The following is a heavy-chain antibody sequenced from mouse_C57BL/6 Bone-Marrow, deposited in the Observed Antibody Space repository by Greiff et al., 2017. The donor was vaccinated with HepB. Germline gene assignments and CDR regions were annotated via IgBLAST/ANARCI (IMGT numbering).Heavy chain of an antibody. CDR2: IYPGNSDT. CDR3: TREEIYYYGSSSYYYAMDY. J-gene: IGHJ4*01. V-gene: IGHV1-5*01. CDR1: GYTFTSYW. D-gene: IGHD1-1*01. Sequence: EVQLQQSGTVLARPGASVKMSCKTSGYTFTSYWMHWVKQRPGQGLEWIGAIYPGNSDTSYNQKFKGKAKLTAVTSASTAYMELSSLTNEDSAVYYCTREEIYYYGSSSYYYAMDYWGQGTSVTVSS.